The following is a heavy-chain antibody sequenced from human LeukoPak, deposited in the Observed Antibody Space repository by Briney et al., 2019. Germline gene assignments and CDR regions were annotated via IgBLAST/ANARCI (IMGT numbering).Heavy chain of an antibody. Sequence: ASVKVSCKASEYTFTSYDINWVRQATGQGLEWMGWMNPNSGNTGYAQKFQGRVTMTRNTSISTAYMELSSLRSEDTAVYYCARDSSSWYGRYYYYYGMDVWGQGTTVTVSS. D-gene: IGHD6-13*01. CDR3: ARDSSSWYGRYYYYYGMDV. CDR2: MNPNSGNT. J-gene: IGHJ6*02. CDR1: EYTFTSYD. V-gene: IGHV1-8*01.